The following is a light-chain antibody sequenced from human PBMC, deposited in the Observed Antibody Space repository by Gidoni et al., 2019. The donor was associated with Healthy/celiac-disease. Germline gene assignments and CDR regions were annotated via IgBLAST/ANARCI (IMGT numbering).Light chain of an antibody. V-gene: IGKV3-20*01. J-gene: IGKJ2*01. CDR2: GAS. CDR3: QQYGSSPGYT. CDR1: QSVSSSY. Sequence: EIVLTQSPGTLSLSPGERATLSCRASQSVSSSYLAWYQQKPGQAPRPLIYGASSRATGIPDRFSGSGSGTDFTLTISRLEPEDFAVYYCQQYGSSPGYTFXXXTKLEIK.